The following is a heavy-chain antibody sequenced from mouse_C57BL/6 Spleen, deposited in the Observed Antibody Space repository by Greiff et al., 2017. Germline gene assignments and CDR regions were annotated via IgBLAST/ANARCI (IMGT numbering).Heavy chain of an antibody. V-gene: IGHV1-50*01. Sequence: VQLQQPGAELVKPGASVKLSCKASGYTFTSYWMQWVKQRPGQGLEWIGEFDPSDSYTNYNQKFKGKATLTVDTSSSTAYMQLSSLTSEDSAVYYCARGGITTVVSTRDYWGQGTTLTVSS. J-gene: IGHJ2*01. CDR2: FDPSDSYT. CDR3: ARGGITTVVSTRDY. D-gene: IGHD1-1*01. CDR1: GYTFTSYW.